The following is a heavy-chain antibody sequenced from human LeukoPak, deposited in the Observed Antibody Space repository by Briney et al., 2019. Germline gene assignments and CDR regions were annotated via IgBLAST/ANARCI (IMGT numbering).Heavy chain of an antibody. V-gene: IGHV3-23*01. CDR1: GFTFSDYA. CDR2: ISNSGHST. D-gene: IGHD6-6*01. J-gene: IGHJ4*01. CDR3: AKDFPSSIVTN. Sequence: PGGSLRLSWAVSGFTFSDYAMSWVRQAPGKGLEWVSGISNSGHSTYYIASVKGRFTVSRDNSKSTLFLQMNSLRAEDTAVYYCAKDFPSSIVTNWGQGTLVTVSS.